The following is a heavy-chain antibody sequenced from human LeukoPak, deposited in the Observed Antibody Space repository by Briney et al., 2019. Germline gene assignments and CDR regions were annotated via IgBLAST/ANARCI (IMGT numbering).Heavy chain of an antibody. CDR3: ARGPLPWYDFWSGYYTNWFDP. D-gene: IGHD3-3*01. Sequence: ASVKVSCKASGYTFTSYGISWVRQAPGQRLEWMGWISAYNGNTNYAQKLQGRVTMTTDTSTSTAYMELRSLRSDDTAVYYCARGPLPWYDFWSGYYTNWFDPWGQGTLVTVSS. CDR1: GYTFTSYG. J-gene: IGHJ5*02. V-gene: IGHV1-18*01. CDR2: ISAYNGNT.